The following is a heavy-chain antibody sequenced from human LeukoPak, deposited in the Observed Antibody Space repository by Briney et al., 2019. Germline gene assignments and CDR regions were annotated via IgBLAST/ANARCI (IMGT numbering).Heavy chain of an antibody. Sequence: PSETLSLTCTVSGGSISSYYWSWIRQPPGKGLEWIGYIHYSGSTNYNPSLKSRVTISVDTSKNQFSLKLSSVTAADTAVYYCARARGQNRVSYYYDSSGYYNFDYWGQGTLVTVSS. CDR1: GGSISSYY. V-gene: IGHV4-59*01. CDR3: ARARGQNRVSYYYDSSGYYNFDY. CDR2: IHYSGST. J-gene: IGHJ4*02. D-gene: IGHD3-22*01.